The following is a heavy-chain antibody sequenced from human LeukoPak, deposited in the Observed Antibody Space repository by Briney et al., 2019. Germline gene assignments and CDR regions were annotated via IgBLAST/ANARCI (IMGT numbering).Heavy chain of an antibody. CDR2: IYHSGST. CDR3: ATRRSGSYSEY. CDR1: GYSISSGYY. Sequence: SETLSLTCTVSGYSISSGYYWDWIRPPPGKGLEWIGSIYHSGSTYYNTSLKSRVTISVDTSKNQFSLKLSSVTAADTAVYYCATRRSGSYSEYRGQGILVTVSS. J-gene: IGHJ4*02. D-gene: IGHD1-26*01. V-gene: IGHV4-38-2*02.